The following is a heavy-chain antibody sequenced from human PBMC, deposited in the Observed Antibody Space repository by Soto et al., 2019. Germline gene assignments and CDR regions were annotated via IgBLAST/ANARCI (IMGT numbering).Heavy chain of an antibody. CDR3: ARAGIAAADPYYYYGMDV. D-gene: IGHD6-13*01. J-gene: IGHJ6*02. Sequence: SETLSLTCTVSGGSISSYYWSWIRQPPGKGLEWIGYIYYSGSTNYNPSLKSRVTISVDTSKNQFSLKLSSVTAADTAVYYCARAGIAAADPYYYYGMDVWGQGTTVTVSS. V-gene: IGHV4-59*01. CDR1: GGSISSYY. CDR2: IYYSGST.